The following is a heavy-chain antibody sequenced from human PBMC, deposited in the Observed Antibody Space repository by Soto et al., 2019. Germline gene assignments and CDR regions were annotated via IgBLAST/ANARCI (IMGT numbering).Heavy chain of an antibody. CDR2: IKQDGSEK. CDR3: ARDWSVYYYDSSGSFDY. CDR1: GFTFSSYW. Sequence: PGGSLRLSCAASGFTFSSYWMSWVRQAPGKGLEWVANIKQDGSEKYYVDSVKGRFTISRDNAKNSLYLQMNSLRAEDTAVYYCARDWSVYYYDSSGSFDYGGQGTLVTVSS. V-gene: IGHV3-7*05. J-gene: IGHJ4*02. D-gene: IGHD3-22*01.